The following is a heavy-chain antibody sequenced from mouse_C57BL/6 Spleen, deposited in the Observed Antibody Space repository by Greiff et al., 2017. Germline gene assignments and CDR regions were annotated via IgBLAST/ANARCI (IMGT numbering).Heavy chain of an antibody. J-gene: IGHJ2*01. Sequence: QVQLQQPGAELVRPGSSVTLSCKASGYTFTSYWMDWVKQRPGQGLEWIGNIYPSVSDTHYNQKFKDKATLTVDKSSSTAYMQLSSLTSEDSAVYYCARERYDYYFDYWGQGTTLTVSS. D-gene: IGHD2-4*01. V-gene: IGHV1-61*01. CDR2: IYPSVSDT. CDR3: ARERYDYYFDY. CDR1: GYTFTSYW.